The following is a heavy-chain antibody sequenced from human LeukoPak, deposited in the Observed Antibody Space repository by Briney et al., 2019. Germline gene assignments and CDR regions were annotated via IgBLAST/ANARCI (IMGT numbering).Heavy chain of an antibody. V-gene: IGHV3-30*02. Sequence: PGGSLRHSCAASGVTSRTYGIHWVRQAPGKGLEWGAFIRYDGSSKYYADSVRGRFTISRDSSRNTVYLQMNSLRAEDTAVYYCVKERGDHFEAFDIWGLGTMVTVSS. J-gene: IGHJ3*02. CDR1: GVTSRTYG. CDR2: IRYDGSSK. D-gene: IGHD3-10*01. CDR3: VKERGDHFEAFDI.